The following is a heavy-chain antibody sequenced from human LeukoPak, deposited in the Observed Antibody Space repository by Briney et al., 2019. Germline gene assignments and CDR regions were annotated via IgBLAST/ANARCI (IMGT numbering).Heavy chain of an antibody. CDR3: ARHDPGWFDT. CDR1: GGSISSSY. V-gene: IGHV4-59*08. D-gene: IGHD7-27*01. Sequence: PSETLSLTCTVSGGSISSSYWSWIRQPPGKGLEWIGYIHYSGNTNYNPSLKSRATISVDTSKAHFSLKLSSATAADTAVYYCARHDPGWFDTWGQGTLVTVSS. J-gene: IGHJ5*02. CDR2: IHYSGNT.